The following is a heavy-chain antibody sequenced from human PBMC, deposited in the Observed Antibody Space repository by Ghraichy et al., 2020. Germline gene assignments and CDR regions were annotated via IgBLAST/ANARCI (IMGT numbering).Heavy chain of an antibody. CDR3: ARGGWDYGDYDPDDAFDI. V-gene: IGHV3-53*01. Sequence: GGSLRLSCAASGFTVSSNYMSWVRQAPGKGLEWVSVIYSGGSTYYADSVKGRFTISRDNSKNTLYLQMNSLRAEDTAVYYCARGGWDYGDYDPDDAFDIWGQGTMVTVSS. CDR1: GFTVSSNY. D-gene: IGHD4-17*01. CDR2: IYSGGST. J-gene: IGHJ3*02.